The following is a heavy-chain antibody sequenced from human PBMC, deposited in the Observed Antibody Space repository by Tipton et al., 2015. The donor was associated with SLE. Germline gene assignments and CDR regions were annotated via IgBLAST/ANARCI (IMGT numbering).Heavy chain of an antibody. J-gene: IGHJ4*02. CDR2: KYYGGST. CDR1: GYSISSSTYY. V-gene: IGHV4-39*07. D-gene: IGHD1-7*01. CDR3: ATQDDWNFPYFFNY. Sequence: TLSLTCSVSGYSISSSTYYWGWIRQPPGKGLGWIGSKYYGGSTYYNPSLESRVTISLHTSKNQFSLKLSSVTAADTAVYYCATQDDWNFPYFFNYWGRGALVTVSS.